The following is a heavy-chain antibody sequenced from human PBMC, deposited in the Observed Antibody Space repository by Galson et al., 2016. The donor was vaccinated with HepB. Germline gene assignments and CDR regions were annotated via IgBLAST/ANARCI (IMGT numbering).Heavy chain of an antibody. Sequence: QSGAEVKKPGESLKVSCKGSGYNLISHWIGWVRQMPGKGLEWMGSIFPGDSDTIYSLSFQGQVSFSVDKSISTAYLQWSSLKASDTALYYCVLGRQFADCDPWGQGTLVTVSS. J-gene: IGHJ5*01. CDR1: GYNLISHW. D-gene: IGHD3-16*01. CDR3: VLGRQFADCDP. CDR2: IFPGDSDT. V-gene: IGHV5-51*01.